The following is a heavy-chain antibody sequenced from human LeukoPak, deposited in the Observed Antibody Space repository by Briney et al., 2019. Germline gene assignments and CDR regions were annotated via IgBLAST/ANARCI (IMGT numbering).Heavy chain of an antibody. V-gene: IGHV3-23*01. CDR1: GFTFSNYV. Sequence: GGSLRLSCAASGFTFSNYVMNWVRQAPGKGLEWVSGISDSGGGTYYADSVKGRFTISRDNSKNTLYLQMNSLRAEDTAVYYCAKLPGRAADYWGQGTLVTVSS. CDR2: ISDSGGGT. J-gene: IGHJ4*02. CDR3: AKLPGRAADY.